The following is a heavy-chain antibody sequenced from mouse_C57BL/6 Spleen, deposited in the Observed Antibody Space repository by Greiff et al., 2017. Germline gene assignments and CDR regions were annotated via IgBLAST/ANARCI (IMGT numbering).Heavy chain of an antibody. CDR1: GYTFTDYE. V-gene: IGHV1-15*01. CDR2: IDPETGGT. J-gene: IGHJ3*01. Sequence: QVHVQQSGAELVRPGASVTLSCKASGYTFTDYEMHWVKQTPVHGLEWIGAIDPETGGTAYNQKFKGKAILTADKSSSTAYMELRSLTSEDSAVYYCTREGGCPGGFAYWGQGTLVTVSA. CDR3: TREGGCPGGFAY. D-gene: IGHD3-3*01.